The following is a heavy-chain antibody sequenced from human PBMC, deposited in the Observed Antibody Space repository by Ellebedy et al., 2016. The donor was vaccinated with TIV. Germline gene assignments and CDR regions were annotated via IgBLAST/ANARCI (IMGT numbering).Heavy chain of an antibody. J-gene: IGHJ4*02. V-gene: IGHV3-30*02. CDR1: GLTFRSYG. Sequence: GESLKISCAASGLTFRSYGMHWVRQAPGKGLEWVTYIRYDGSNKYYADSVKGRFTISRDNSKNTLFLEMNSLRAEDTAIYYCAGLWFGDSPRDNSDYWGRGTLVTVSS. CDR2: IRYDGSNK. CDR3: AGLWFGDSPRDNSDY. D-gene: IGHD3-10*01.